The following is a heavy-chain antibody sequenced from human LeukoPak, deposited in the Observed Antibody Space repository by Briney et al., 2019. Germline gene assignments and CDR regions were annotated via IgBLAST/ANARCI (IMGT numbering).Heavy chain of an antibody. J-gene: IGHJ4*02. V-gene: IGHV4-59*01. D-gene: IGHD6-13*01. CDR3: ARGEGAAVEY. Sequence: TASETLSLTCTVSGGSISTYYWSWIRQPPGKGLEWIGYIYYSGITNYNPSLKGRVTISVDTSKNQFSLKLSSVTAADTAVYYCARGEGAAVEYWGQGTLVTVSS. CDR2: IYYSGIT. CDR1: GGSISTYY.